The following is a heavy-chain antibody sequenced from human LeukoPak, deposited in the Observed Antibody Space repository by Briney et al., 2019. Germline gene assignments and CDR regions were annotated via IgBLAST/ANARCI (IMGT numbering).Heavy chain of an antibody. Sequence: SETLSLTCAVYGGSFSGYYWSWIRQPPGKGLEWIGEIKHSGSTNYNPSLKSRVTISVDTSKNQFSLKLSSVTAADTAVYYCARDSRSTSYYDFWSGTNWFDPWGQGTLVTVSS. J-gene: IGHJ5*02. D-gene: IGHD3-3*01. V-gene: IGHV4-34*01. CDR2: IKHSGST. CDR1: GGSFSGYY. CDR3: ARDSRSTSYYDFWSGTNWFDP.